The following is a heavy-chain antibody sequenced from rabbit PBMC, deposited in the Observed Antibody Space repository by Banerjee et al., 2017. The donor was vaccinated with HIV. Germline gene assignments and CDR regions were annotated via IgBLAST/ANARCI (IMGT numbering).Heavy chain of an antibody. D-gene: IGHD1-1*01. J-gene: IGHJ4*01. CDR3: ARDGASGYNFNL. Sequence: VESGGGLVKPGAPLTLTCTASGFSFSGSYYMCWVRQAPGKGLEWIACISTGSSSKTYYARWAKGRFTISKASSTTVTLQMTSLTAADTATYFCARDGASGYNFNLWGPGTLVTVS. CDR2: ISTGSSSKT. CDR1: GFSFSGSYY. V-gene: IGHV1S40*01.